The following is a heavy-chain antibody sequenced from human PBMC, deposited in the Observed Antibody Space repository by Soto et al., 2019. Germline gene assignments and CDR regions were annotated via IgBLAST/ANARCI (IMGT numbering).Heavy chain of an antibody. CDR2: ISGGGDLA. Sequence: EGQLVESGGGLVKPGGSLRLSCAASGFTFSSYRMNWVRQAPGKGLEWVSFISGGGDLAYYAESVKGRFTSSRDNSKNTLYLQMTFLRVDDTAVYYCAKYSGDFPVYNGLNVWGQGTTVTVSS. D-gene: IGHD1-26*01. J-gene: IGHJ6*02. V-gene: IGHV3-23*04. CDR3: AKYSGDFPVYNGLNV. CDR1: GFTFSSYR.